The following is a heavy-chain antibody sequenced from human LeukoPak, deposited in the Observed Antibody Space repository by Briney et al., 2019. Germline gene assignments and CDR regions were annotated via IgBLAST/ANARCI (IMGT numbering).Heavy chain of an antibody. J-gene: IGHJ6*02. Sequence: PVKVSCTASGGTFSSYAISWVRQAPRQELEWRGGSIPIFGTANYAQKFQGRVTITTDESTSTDYMELSSLRSEDTAVYYCASCGGTLVYDPYYYGMDVWGQGTTVTVSS. D-gene: IGHD5/OR15-5a*01. V-gene: IGHV1-69*05. CDR2: SIPIFGTA. CDR1: GGTFSSYA. CDR3: ASCGGTLVYDPYYYGMDV.